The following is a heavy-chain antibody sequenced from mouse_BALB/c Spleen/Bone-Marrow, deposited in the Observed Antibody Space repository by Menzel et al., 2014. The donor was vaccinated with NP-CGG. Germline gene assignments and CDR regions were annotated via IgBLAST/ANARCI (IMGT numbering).Heavy chain of an antibody. CDR1: GFTFSSFG. J-gene: IGHJ2*01. CDR3: ATGTRDY. CDR2: ISSGSSTI. V-gene: IGHV5-17*02. Sequence: EVMLVESGGGLVQPGGSRKLSCAAPGFTFSSFGMHWVRQAPEKGLEWVAYISSGSSTIYYADTVKGRFTISRDNPKNTLFLQMTSLRSEDTAMYYCATGTRDYWGQGTTLTVSS. D-gene: IGHD4-1*01.